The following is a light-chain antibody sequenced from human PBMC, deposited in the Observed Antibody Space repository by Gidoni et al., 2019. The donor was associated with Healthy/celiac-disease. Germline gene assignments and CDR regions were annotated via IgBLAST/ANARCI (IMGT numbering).Light chain of an antibody. CDR2: AAS. CDR1: QGISSY. V-gene: IGKV1-8*01. Sequence: ILMTQSPSSLSASTGDRVTITCRASQGISSYLAWYQQKPGKAPKLLIYAASTLQSGVPSRFSGSGSGTDFTITISCLQSEDFATYYCQQYYSFSLTFGGGTKVEIK. CDR3: QQYYSFSLT. J-gene: IGKJ4*01.